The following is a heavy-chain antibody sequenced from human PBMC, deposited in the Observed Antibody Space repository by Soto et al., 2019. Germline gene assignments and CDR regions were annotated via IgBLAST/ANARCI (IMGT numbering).Heavy chain of an antibody. CDR1: GYTFTSYG. J-gene: IGHJ6*02. Sequence: RASVKVSCKASGYTFTSYGISWVRQAPGQGLEWMGWISAYNGNTNYAQKLQGRVTMTTDTSTSTAYMEPRSLRSDDTAVYYCARDDKYYDFWSGHRYGMDVWGQGTTVTVSS. D-gene: IGHD3-3*01. V-gene: IGHV1-18*04. CDR2: ISAYNGNT. CDR3: ARDDKYYDFWSGHRYGMDV.